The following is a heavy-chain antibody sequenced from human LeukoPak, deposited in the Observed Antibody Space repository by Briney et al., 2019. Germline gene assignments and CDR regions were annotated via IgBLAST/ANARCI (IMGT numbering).Heavy chain of an antibody. D-gene: IGHD3-16*02. CDR3: AHGKDYRLDV. CDR1: GFSLTTRGVS. CDR2: IYWNDEQ. J-gene: IGHJ6*02. Sequence: ASGPALVKPTQTLTLTCTFSGFSLTTRGVSVGWLRQPPGKALEWLALIYWNDEQRYSPSLRSRLTITKDSSKNQVVLEMTDMDPADTATYHCAHGKDYRLDVWGQGTTVTVSS. V-gene: IGHV2-5*01.